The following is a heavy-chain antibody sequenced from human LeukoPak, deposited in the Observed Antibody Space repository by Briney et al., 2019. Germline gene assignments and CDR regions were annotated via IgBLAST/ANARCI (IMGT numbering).Heavy chain of an antibody. CDR2: IKQDGSEK. CDR1: GFTFSSYW. D-gene: IGHD4-23*01. J-gene: IGHJ4*02. V-gene: IGHV3-7*01. CDR3: ATHYGGNSGDY. Sequence: GGSLRLSCAASGFTFSSYWMTWVRQAPGKGVEWVANIKQDGSEKYYVDSVKGRFTISRDNAKNSLYLQINSLRAEDTAVYYCATHYGGNSGDYWGQGTLVTVSS.